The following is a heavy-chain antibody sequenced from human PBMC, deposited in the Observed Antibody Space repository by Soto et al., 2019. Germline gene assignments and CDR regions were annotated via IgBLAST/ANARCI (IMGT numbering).Heavy chain of an antibody. J-gene: IGHJ3*02. CDR2: IYYSGST. Sequence: QVQLQESGPGLVKPSQTLSLTCTVSGGSISSGGYYWSWIRQHPGKGLEWIGYIYYSGSTYYNPSLKCRFTISVDTSMIQFTREVSSVSAADTAVYYCERALRDCYRHDAFDIWGQGTMVTVSS. CDR1: GGSISSGGYY. D-gene: IGHD2-21*01. V-gene: IGHV4-31*03. CDR3: ERALRDCYRHDAFDI.